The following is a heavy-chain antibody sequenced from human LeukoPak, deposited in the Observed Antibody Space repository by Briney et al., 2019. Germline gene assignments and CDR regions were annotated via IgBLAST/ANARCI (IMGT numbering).Heavy chain of an antibody. V-gene: IGHV3-30*02. D-gene: IGHD1-1*01. CDR1: GFTFNSYG. CDR2: IGYDGSNK. CDR3: AELGVQLLFDY. Sequence: GGSLRLSCAASGFTFNSYGMHWVRQAPGKGLEGVAFIGYDGSNKYYADSVKGRFTISRDNSKNTLYLQMNSLRAEDTAVYYCAELGVQLLFDYWGQGTLVTVSS. J-gene: IGHJ4*02.